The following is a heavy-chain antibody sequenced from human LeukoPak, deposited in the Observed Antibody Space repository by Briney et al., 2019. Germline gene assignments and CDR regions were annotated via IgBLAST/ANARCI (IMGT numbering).Heavy chain of an antibody. CDR3: AKSNGYGLIDI. CDR1: GVSISSNLW. Sequence: SETLSLTCAVSGVSISSNLWWTWVRQPPGKGLEWIAEIHHSGSINYNPSLKSRVTISVDKAKNQFSLNLNSVTAADTAVYYCAKSNGYGLIDIWGQGTMVTVSS. CDR2: IHHSGSI. D-gene: IGHD3-10*01. J-gene: IGHJ3*02. V-gene: IGHV4-4*02.